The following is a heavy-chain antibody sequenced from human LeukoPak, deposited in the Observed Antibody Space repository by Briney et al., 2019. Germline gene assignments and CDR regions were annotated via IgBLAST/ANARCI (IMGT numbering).Heavy chain of an antibody. CDR2: INPSGGTT. CDR3: ARGDYFASGSSLDY. J-gene: IGHJ4*02. CDR1: GYTFISHY. V-gene: IGHV1-46*01. Sequence: ASVKVSCKASGYTFISHYMHWVRQAPGQGLEWMGIINPSGGTTNYAQKFQGRVTMTRDTSTSTVYMELSSLRSDDTAVYYCARGDYFASGSSLDYWGQGTLVTVSS. D-gene: IGHD3-10*01.